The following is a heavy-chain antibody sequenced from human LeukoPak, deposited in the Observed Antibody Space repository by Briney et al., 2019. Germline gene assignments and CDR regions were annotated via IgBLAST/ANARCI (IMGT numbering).Heavy chain of an antibody. CDR1: GGSISSSSYY. D-gene: IGHD3-10*01. Sequence: PSETLSLTCTVSGGSISSSSYYWGWIRQPPGKGLEWIGSIYYSGSTYYNPSLKSRVTISVDTSKNQFSLKLSSVTAADTAVYYCARELRGSGNYYAFDIWGQGTMVTVSS. V-gene: IGHV4-39*07. CDR2: IYYSGST. CDR3: ARELRGSGNYYAFDI. J-gene: IGHJ3*02.